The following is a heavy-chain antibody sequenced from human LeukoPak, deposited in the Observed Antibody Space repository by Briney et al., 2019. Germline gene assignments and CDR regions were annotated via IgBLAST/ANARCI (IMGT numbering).Heavy chain of an antibody. V-gene: IGHV4-4*07. D-gene: IGHD6-6*01. CDR3: ARLAPFPFSSSSFFIDY. CDR1: GGSISSYY. CDR2: IYTGGST. Sequence: SETLSLTCTVSGGSISSYYWSWIRQPAGKGLEWIGRIYTGGSTNYNPSLKSRVTMSVDTSKNQFSLKLSSVTAADTAVYYCARLAPFPFSSSSFFIDYWGQGTLVTVSS. J-gene: IGHJ4*02.